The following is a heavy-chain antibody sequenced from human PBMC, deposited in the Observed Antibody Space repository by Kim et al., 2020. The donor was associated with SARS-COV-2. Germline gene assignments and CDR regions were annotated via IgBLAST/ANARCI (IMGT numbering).Heavy chain of an antibody. D-gene: IGHD1-26*01. J-gene: IGHJ2*01. V-gene: IGHV3-33*06. Sequence: GGSLRLSCAASGFTFSSYGMHWVRQAPGKGLEWVAVIWYDGSNKYYADSVKGRFTISRDNSKNTLYLQMNSLRAEDTAVYYCAKDWSGSYHWYFDLWGRGTLVTVSS. CDR2: IWYDGSNK. CDR1: GFTFSSYG. CDR3: AKDWSGSYHWYFDL.